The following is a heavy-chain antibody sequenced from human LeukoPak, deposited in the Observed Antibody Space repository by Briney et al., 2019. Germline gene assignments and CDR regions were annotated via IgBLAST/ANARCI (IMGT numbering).Heavy chain of an antibody. CDR2: ITSDGGST. V-gene: IGHV3-64*01. J-gene: IGHJ6*02. CDR3: ARGITGASRRLDV. Sequence: PGGSLRLSCAASGLTFSSYAMYWVRQPPGKGLEYVSVITSDGGSTYYANSVKGRFTISRDNSKNALYLQMGSLRDEDMAVYYCARGITGASRRLDVWGQGTTVTVSS. D-gene: IGHD1-20*01. CDR1: GLTFSSYA.